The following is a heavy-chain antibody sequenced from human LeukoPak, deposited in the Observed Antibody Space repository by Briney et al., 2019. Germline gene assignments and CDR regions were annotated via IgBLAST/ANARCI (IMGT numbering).Heavy chain of an antibody. CDR2: ITWNSGNI. D-gene: IGHD3-10*01. CDR3: AKDYSGNYYYYYYMDV. V-gene: IGHV3-9*01. Sequence: GRSLRLSCAASGFSFDDYAMHWVRQAPGKGLEWVSGITWNSGNIDYADSVKGRFTISRDNAKNSLYLQMNNLREEDTALYYCAKDYSGNYYYYYYMDVWGQGTLVTVSS. CDR1: GFSFDDYA. J-gene: IGHJ6*03.